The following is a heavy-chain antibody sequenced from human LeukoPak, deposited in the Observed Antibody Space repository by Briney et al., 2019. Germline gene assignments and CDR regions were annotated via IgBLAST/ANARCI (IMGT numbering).Heavy chain of an antibody. J-gene: IGHJ4*02. V-gene: IGHV4-59*08. CDR3: ARGTYGGDS. CDR2: IHYSGTT. CDR1: GGSISHYY. Sequence: SETLSLTCTVSGGSISHYYWSWIRQPPGKGLEWIGYIHYSGTTNYNPSLKSRVTTSLDTSKNQFSLKLSSGTAADTAVYYCARGTYGGDSWGQGTLVSVSS. D-gene: IGHD3-16*01.